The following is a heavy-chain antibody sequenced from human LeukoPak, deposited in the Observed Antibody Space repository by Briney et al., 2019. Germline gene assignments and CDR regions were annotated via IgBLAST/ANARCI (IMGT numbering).Heavy chain of an antibody. CDR1: GFSFRTYA. J-gene: IGHJ4*02. Sequence: GGSLRLSCAVSGFSFRTYATSWVRQAPGKGLEWVSAISGSGGSTYYADSVKGRFTISRDNSNNTLYLQMNSLRAEDTAVYYCARDADSGTYTNYWGQGTLVTVSS. V-gene: IGHV3-23*01. CDR3: ARDADSGTYTNY. CDR2: ISGSGGST. D-gene: IGHD3-10*01.